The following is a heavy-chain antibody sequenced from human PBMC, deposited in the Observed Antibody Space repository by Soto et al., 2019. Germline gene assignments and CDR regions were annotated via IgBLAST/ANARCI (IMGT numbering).Heavy chain of an antibody. CDR3: AKGGSYTT. Sequence: GGSLRLSCAASGFTFEDYAMHWVRQAPGKGLEWVSGIGWNSGSIGYADSVKGRFTISRDNAKNSLYLQMNSLRAEDTALYYCAKGGSYTTWGQGTLVTVSS. CDR1: GFTFEDYA. J-gene: IGHJ4*02. D-gene: IGHD1-26*01. V-gene: IGHV3-9*01. CDR2: IGWNSGSI.